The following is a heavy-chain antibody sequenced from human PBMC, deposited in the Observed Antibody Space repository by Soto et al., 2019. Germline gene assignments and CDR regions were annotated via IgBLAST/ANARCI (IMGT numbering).Heavy chain of an antibody. CDR3: ARDWTGDTCPCLDV. D-gene: IGHD3-3*01. Sequence: EVQLLESGGGLVQPEGSLRLSCAAAGFTFSNYALTWVRQSPGKGLEWVSTFSGSGGSTYYADSVRGRFTISRDNSKNTLFLQMNSLRVEDTAIYYCARDWTGDTCPCLDVWGQGTTVSVSS. CDR2: FSGSGGST. CDR1: GFTFSNYA. V-gene: IGHV3-23*01. J-gene: IGHJ6*02.